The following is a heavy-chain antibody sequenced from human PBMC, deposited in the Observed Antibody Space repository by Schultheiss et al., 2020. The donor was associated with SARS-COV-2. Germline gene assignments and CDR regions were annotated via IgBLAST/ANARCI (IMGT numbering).Heavy chain of an antibody. CDR2: IYYSGST. V-gene: IGHV4-31*03. CDR3: ARDGGVAHP. CDR1: GGSISSGYY. J-gene: IGHJ5*02. D-gene: IGHD2-8*02. Sequence: SETLSLTCTVSGGSISSGYYWGWIRQHPGKGLEWIGYIYYSGSTYYNPSLKSRVTISVDTSKNQFSLKLSSVTAADTAVYYCARDGGVAHPWGQGTLVTVSS.